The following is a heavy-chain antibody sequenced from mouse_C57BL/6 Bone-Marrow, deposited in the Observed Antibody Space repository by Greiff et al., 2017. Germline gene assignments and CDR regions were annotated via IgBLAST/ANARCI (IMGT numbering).Heavy chain of an antibody. CDR1: GYTFTSYD. J-gene: IGHJ2*01. V-gene: IGHV1-85*01. Sequence: QVQLQQSGPELVKPGASVKLSCKASGYTFTSYDINWVKQRPGQGLEWIGWIYPRDGSNKYNEKFKGKATLTVDTSSSTAYMELHSLTSEDSAVYFCARGYFYWGQGTTLTVSS. D-gene: IGHD2-3*01. CDR2: IYPRDGSN. CDR3: ARGYFY.